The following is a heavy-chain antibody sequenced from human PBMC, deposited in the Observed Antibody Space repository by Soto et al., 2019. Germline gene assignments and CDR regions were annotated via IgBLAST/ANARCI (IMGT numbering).Heavy chain of an antibody. CDR3: ARAIAAAGTLNWFDP. V-gene: IGHV3-21*01. CDR1: GFTFSSYS. CDR2: ISSSSSYI. Sequence: GGSLRLSCAASGFTFSSYSMNLVRQAPGKGLEWVSSISSSSSYIYYADSVKGRFTISRDNAKNSLYLQMNSLRAEDTAVYYCARAIAAAGTLNWFDPWGQGTLVTVSS. J-gene: IGHJ5*02. D-gene: IGHD6-13*01.